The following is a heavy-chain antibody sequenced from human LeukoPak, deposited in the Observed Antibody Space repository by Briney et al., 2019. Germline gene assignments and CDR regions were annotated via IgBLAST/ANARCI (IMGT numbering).Heavy chain of an antibody. D-gene: IGHD2-15*01. CDR2: ISGSGGST. J-gene: IGHJ4*02. Sequence: GGSLRLSCAASGFTFSSYAMSWVRQAPGKGLEWASAISGSGGSTYYADSVKGRFTISRDNSKNTLYLQMNSPRAEDTAVYYCAKGFVVVAATLDYWGQGTLVTVSS. V-gene: IGHV3-23*01. CDR1: GFTFSSYA. CDR3: AKGFVVVAATLDY.